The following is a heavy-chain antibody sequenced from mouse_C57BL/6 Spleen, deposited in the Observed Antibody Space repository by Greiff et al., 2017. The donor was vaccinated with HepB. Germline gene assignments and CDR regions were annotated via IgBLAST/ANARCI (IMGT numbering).Heavy chain of an antibody. CDR3: ARKEMITPYYYAMDY. J-gene: IGHJ4*01. CDR2: IWSGGST. V-gene: IGHV2-2*01. CDR1: GFSLTSYG. Sequence: QVQLKESGPGLVQPSQSLSITCTVSGFSLTSYGVHWVRQSPGKGLEWLGVIWSGGSTDYNAAFISRLSISKDNSKSQVFFKMNSLQADDTAIYYCARKEMITPYYYAMDYWGQGTSVTVSS. D-gene: IGHD2-4*01.